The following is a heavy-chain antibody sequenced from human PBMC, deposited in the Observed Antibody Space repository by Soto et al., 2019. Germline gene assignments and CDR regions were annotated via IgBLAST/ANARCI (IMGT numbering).Heavy chain of an antibody. CDR1: GGFFSGYY. CDR2: INHSGST. Sequence: ASETLSLTCAGYGGFFSGYYWGWIRQPPGKGLEWIGEINHSGSTNYNPSLKSRVTISVDTSKNQFSLKLSSVTAADTAVYYCARPNPSGATGEYYFDYWGQGTLVTVSS. D-gene: IGHD1-26*01. V-gene: IGHV4-34*01. J-gene: IGHJ4*02. CDR3: ARPNPSGATGEYYFDY.